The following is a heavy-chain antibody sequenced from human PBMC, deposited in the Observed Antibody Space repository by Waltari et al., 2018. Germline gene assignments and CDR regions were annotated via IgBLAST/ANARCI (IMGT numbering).Heavy chain of an antibody. J-gene: IGHJ5*02. Sequence: QLQLQESGPGLVKSSETLSLTGDVSGGSISSIHYNWGWLRQTPGKGLEWIASIYYSGNTYYNPSLKSRVTISVDTSKNQFSLRLSSVTAADTAVYYCARTYSGDYEFWFDPWGQGTLVTVSS. D-gene: IGHD1-26*01. CDR2: IYYSGNT. CDR3: ARTYSGDYEFWFDP. CDR1: GGSISSIHYN. V-gene: IGHV4-39*01.